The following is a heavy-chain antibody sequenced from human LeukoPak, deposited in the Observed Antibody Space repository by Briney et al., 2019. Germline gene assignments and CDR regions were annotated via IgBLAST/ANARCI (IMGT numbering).Heavy chain of an antibody. V-gene: IGHV3-23*01. CDR1: GFTFSTYA. Sequence: PGGSLRRYCAASGFTFSTYAMGRVGQAPGMGLEWVSAISGSGGSTYYADSVKGRFTVSRDNSRNTLYLQMTSLTAEDTAVYYCAKGPLVPSATYFFDYWGQGTLVVVSS. D-gene: IGHD2-2*01. CDR2: ISGSGGST. CDR3: AKGPLVPSATYFFDY. J-gene: IGHJ4*02.